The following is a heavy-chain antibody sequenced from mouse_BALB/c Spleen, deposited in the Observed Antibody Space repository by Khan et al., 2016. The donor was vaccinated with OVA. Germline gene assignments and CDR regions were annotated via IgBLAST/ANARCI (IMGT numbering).Heavy chain of an antibody. CDR3: SRRGAARATGDYFDC. V-gene: IGHV1-63*02. D-gene: IGHD3-1*01. Sequence: QVQLQQPGAELVRPGTSVKMSCKAAGYTFTNYWIGWVKQRPGHGLEWIGDTYPGGGYTNYNEKFKGKATLTADTSSSTAYMQLSGLTSEDSAIYYCSRRGAARATGDYFDCWGQGTTLTVSS. CDR2: TYPGGGYT. CDR1: GYTFTNYW. J-gene: IGHJ2*01.